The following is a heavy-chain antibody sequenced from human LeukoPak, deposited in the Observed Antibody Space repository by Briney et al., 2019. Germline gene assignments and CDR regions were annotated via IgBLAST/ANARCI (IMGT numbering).Heavy chain of an antibody. D-gene: IGHD3-22*01. J-gene: IGHJ4*02. CDR2: INSDGSST. CDR1: GSTFSSYW. V-gene: IGHV3-74*01. Sequence: PGGSLRLSCAASGSTFSSYWMHWVRQAPGKGLVWVSRINSDGSSTSYADSVKGRFTISRDNAKNTLYLQMNSLRAEDTAVYYCARDPGYDSSGYYFDYWGQGTLVTVSS. CDR3: ARDPGYDSSGYYFDY.